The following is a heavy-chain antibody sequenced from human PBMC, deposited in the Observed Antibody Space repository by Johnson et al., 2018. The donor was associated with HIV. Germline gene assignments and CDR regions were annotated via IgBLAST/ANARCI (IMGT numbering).Heavy chain of an antibody. D-gene: IGHD6-25*01. Sequence: VQLVESGGGLVQPGGSLRLSCAASGFTFSSYWMSWVRQAPGKGLEWVANIKQDGSEKYYVDSVKGRFTISRDNSKNTLYLQMNSLRAEDTAGYYCALKAAFNDAFDIWGQGTMVTVSS. V-gene: IGHV3-7*02. CDR1: GFTFSSYW. CDR3: ALKAAFNDAFDI. CDR2: IKQDGSEK. J-gene: IGHJ3*02.